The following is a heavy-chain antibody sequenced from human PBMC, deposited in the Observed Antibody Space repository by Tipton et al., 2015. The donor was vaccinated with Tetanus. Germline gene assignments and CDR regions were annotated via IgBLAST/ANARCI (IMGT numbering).Heavy chain of an antibody. V-gene: IGHV4-59*01. CDR2: IFYGGTT. CDR1: GDSLTSFY. CDR3: ARDLGTSGFH. D-gene: IGHD1-7*01. J-gene: IGHJ4*02. Sequence: TLSLTCTVSGDSLTSFYLSWNRQPPGKGMEWIGYIFYGGTTNYNPSLKRRVTISLDTSKNQFSLQLSSVTAADTAVYYCARDLGTSGFHWGQGTLVTVSS.